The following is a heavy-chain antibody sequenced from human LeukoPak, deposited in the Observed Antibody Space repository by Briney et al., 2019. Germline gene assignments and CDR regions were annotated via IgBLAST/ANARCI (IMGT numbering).Heavy chain of an antibody. CDR2: IYYSGST. CDR1: SGSISSYY. V-gene: IGHV4-59*01. CDR3: ARGKTYYDISKDAFDI. Sequence: SETLSLTCTVSSGSISSYYWSWIRQPPGKGLEWIGYIYYSGSTNYNPSLKSRVTISVDTSKNQFSLKLSSVAAADTAVYYCARGKTYYDISKDAFDIWGQGTMVTVSS. D-gene: IGHD3-22*01. J-gene: IGHJ3*02.